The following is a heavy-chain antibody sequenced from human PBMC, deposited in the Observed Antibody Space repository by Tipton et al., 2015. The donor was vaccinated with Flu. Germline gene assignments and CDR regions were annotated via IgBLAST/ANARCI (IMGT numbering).Heavy chain of an antibody. CDR1: GGSFHAYY. CDR2: INHSGST. Sequence: TLSLTCAVYGGSFHAYYWSWIRQPPGKGLEWIGEINHSGSTNYNPSLKSRVTISVDKSKNQFSLKLSPVTAADTAVYYCARPGVAEYYFDYWGQGTLVTVSS. D-gene: IGHD1-14*01. J-gene: IGHJ4*02. V-gene: IGHV4-34*01. CDR3: ARPGVAEYYFDY.